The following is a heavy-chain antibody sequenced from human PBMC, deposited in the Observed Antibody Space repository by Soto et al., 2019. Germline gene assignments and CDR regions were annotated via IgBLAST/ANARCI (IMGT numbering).Heavy chain of an antibody. J-gene: IGHJ4*02. CDR3: ARDTPSDYDYIWGSYRYDY. CDR1: GFTFSSYS. V-gene: IGHV3-48*01. Sequence: EVQLVESGGGLVQPGGSLRLSCAASGFTFSSYSMNWVRQAPGKGLEWVSYISSSSSTIYYADSVKGSFTISRDNAKNSLYLQMNSLRAEDTAVYYCARDTPSDYDYIWGSYRYDYWGQGTLVTVSS. D-gene: IGHD3-16*02. CDR2: ISSSSSTI.